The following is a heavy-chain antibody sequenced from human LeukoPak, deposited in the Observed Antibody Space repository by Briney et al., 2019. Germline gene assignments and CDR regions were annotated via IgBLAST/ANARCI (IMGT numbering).Heavy chain of an antibody. V-gene: IGHV4-61*02. J-gene: IGHJ6*03. CDR2: IYTSGST. CDR1: GGSTSSGSYY. CDR3: ARVLGYSSSSGLYYYYMDV. D-gene: IGHD6-13*01. Sequence: SETLSLTCTVSGGSTSSGSYYWSWIRQPAGKGLEWIRRIYTSGSTNYNPSLKSRVTISVDTSKNQSSLKLSSVTAADTAVYYWARVLGYSSSSGLYYYYMDVWGKGTTVTVSS.